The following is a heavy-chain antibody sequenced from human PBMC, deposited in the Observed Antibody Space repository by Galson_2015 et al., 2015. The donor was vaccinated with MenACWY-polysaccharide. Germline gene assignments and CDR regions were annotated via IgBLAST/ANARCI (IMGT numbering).Heavy chain of an antibody. D-gene: IGHD3-16*01. CDR1: GFRVSESF. V-gene: IGHV3-53*01. Sequence: LRLSCAVSGFRVSESFLSWVRQVPGRGPEYVSDVYPSGATYYRDSVRGRFTMSRDAFQNSLYLQMNDLRVEDTAIYFCARESNWAYDSWGTGTLVTVSS. CDR3: ARESNWAYDS. CDR2: VYPSGAT. J-gene: IGHJ4*02.